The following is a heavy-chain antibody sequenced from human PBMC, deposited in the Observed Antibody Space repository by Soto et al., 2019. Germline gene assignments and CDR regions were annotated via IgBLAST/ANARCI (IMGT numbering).Heavy chain of an antibody. Sequence: ASVKVSCKASGGTFSSYAISWVRQAPGQGLEWMGGIIPIFGTANYAQKFQGRVTITADESTSTAYMELSSLRSEDTAVYYCARDNPRDSSGYYYNYFDYWGQGTLVTVSS. D-gene: IGHD3-22*01. CDR3: ARDNPRDSSGYYYNYFDY. CDR2: IIPIFGTA. CDR1: GGTFSSYA. V-gene: IGHV1-69*13. J-gene: IGHJ4*02.